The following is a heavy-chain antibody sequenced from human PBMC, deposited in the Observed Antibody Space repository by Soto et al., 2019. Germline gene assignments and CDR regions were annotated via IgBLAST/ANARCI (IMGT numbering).Heavy chain of an antibody. D-gene: IGHD3-22*01. Sequence: GGSLRLSCAASGFTFSSYAISWVRQTPGKGLEWVSDISGSGVSTYYADSVKGRFTISRDNSKNTLYLQMNSLRAEDTAVYYCAKSPGMYYYDSSGYYHYDYWGQGTLVTVS. CDR3: AKSPGMYYYDSSGYYHYDY. CDR2: ISGSGVST. J-gene: IGHJ4*02. CDR1: GFTFSSYA. V-gene: IGHV3-23*01.